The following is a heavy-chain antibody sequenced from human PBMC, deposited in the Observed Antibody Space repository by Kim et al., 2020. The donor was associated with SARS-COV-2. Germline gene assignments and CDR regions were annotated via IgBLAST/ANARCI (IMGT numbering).Heavy chain of an antibody. Sequence: GGSLRLSCAASGFPFAAYVMNWVRQAPGKGLEWVSGISAGGGDTYYADSVKGRFSISRDNSQSTVYLQMNSLRAEDTAIYYCAKNKNFYASGSSAYYDSWRQGTLVTVSS. D-gene: IGHD3-10*01. V-gene: IGHV3-23*01. CDR2: ISAGGGDT. CDR1: GFPFAAYV. CDR3: AKNKNFYASGSSAYYDS. J-gene: IGHJ4*02.